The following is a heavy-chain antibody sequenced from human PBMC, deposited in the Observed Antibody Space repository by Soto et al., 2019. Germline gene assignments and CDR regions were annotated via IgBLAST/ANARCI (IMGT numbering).Heavy chain of an antibody. D-gene: IGHD6-19*01. J-gene: IGHJ4*02. CDR1: GGSISSSSYY. V-gene: IGHV4-39*01. CDR2: IYYSGST. CDR3: AGLPHADGIAVAGVDY. Sequence: QLQLQESGPGLVKPSETLSLTCTVSGGSISSSSYYWGWIRQPPGKGLEWIGSIYYSGSTYYNPSLKSRVTISVDTSKNQFSLKLSSVTAADTAVYYCAGLPHADGIAVAGVDYWGQGTLVTVSS.